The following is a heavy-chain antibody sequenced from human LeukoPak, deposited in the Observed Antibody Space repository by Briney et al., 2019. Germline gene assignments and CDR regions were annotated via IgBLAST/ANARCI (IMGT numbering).Heavy chain of an antibody. J-gene: IGHJ3*02. CDR1: GFTFSSYG. V-gene: IGHV3-30*02. Sequence: GGSLRLSCAASGFTFSSYGMHWVRQAPGKGLEWVAFIRYDGSNKYYADSVKGRFTISRDNSKNTLYLQMNSLRAEDTAVYYCAKEPQAADAFDIWGQGTMVTVSS. CDR3: AKEPQAADAFDI. CDR2: IRYDGSNK.